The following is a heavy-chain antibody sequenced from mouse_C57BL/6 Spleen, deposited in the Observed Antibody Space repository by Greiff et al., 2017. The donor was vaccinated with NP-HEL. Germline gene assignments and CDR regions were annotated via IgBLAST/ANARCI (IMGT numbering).Heavy chain of an antibody. D-gene: IGHD2-12*01. CDR1: GFTFSSYA. J-gene: IGHJ4*01. V-gene: IGHV5-9-1*02. CDR3: TRCYRGYYYAMDY. CDR2: ISSGGDYI. Sequence: DVMLVESGEGLVKPGGSLKLSCAASGFTFSSYAMSWVRQTPEKRLEWVAYISSGGDYIYYADTVKGRFTISRDNARNTLYLQMSSLKSEDTAMYYCTRCYRGYYYAMDYWGQGTSVTVSS.